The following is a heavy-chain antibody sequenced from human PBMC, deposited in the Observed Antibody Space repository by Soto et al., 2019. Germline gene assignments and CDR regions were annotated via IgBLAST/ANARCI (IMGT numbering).Heavy chain of an antibody. D-gene: IGHD1-1*01. J-gene: IGHJ4*02. V-gene: IGHV2-5*02. Sequence: QITLKESGPTLVKPKQTLTLTCTFSGFSLSTSRVGVGWIRQPPGKALEWLAHIYWDNDKRYSPSLRSRLTITKDTSKNHVVLTATNVAPLDTATYYCAHMSQQLAFDYWGQGTLVTVSS. CDR3: AHMSQQLAFDY. CDR2: IYWDNDK. CDR1: GFSLSTSRVG.